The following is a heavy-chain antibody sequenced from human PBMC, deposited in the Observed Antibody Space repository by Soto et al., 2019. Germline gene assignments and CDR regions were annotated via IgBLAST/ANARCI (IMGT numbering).Heavy chain of an antibody. D-gene: IGHD3-9*01. CDR2: IWYDGSNK. V-gene: IGHV3-33*01. CDR1: GFTFSSYG. J-gene: IGHJ6*03. CDR3: ARDGSDSYYDMLYYYYMDV. Sequence: GGSLRLSCAASGFTFSSYGMHWVRQTPGKGLEWVAVIWYDGSNKYYADSVKGRFTISRDNSKNTLYLQMNSLRAEDTAVYYCARDGSDSYYDMLYYYYMDVWGKGTTVTVSS.